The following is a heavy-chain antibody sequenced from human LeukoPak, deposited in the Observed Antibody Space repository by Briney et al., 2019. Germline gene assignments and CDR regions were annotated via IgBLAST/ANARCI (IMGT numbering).Heavy chain of an antibody. CDR2: IASSGLNT. CDR1: GFMFRDAA. D-gene: IGHD5-12*01. V-gene: IGHV3-23*01. CDR3: ARDIELST. Sequence: PGGSLRLSCAASGFMFRDAAMTWVRQAPGKGLEWVSLIASSGLNTYYADSVRGRFTISGDNSKNTLSLQMNSLRVEDTAIYYCARDIELSTWGLGTLVTVSS. J-gene: IGHJ3*01.